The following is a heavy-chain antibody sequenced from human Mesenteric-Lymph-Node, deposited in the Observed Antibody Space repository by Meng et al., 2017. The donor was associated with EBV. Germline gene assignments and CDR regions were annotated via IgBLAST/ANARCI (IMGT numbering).Heavy chain of an antibody. Sequence: ALLVQGGGGGRRTWAQVKVSCKASGYTFTRYGISGLRSVPGTGLEVMVWISGDNGNTNYAQKLQGRVTMTTDTSTSTAYMELRSVRSDDTAVYYCAREADGATFDYWGQGTLVTVSS. J-gene: IGHJ4*02. CDR3: AREADGATFDY. D-gene: IGHD1-26*01. V-gene: IGHV1-18*01. CDR2: ISGDNGNT. CDR1: GYTFTRYG.